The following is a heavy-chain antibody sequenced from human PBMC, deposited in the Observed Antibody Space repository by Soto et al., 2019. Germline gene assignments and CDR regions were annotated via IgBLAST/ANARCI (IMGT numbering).Heavy chain of an antibody. CDR3: ARARPIHDYGDYGYYYYYMDV. D-gene: IGHD4-17*01. Sequence: SETLSLTCAVSSGSISSSNWWSWVRQPTGKGLEWIGEIYHSGSTNYNPSLKSRVTISVDKSKNQFSLKLSSVTAADTAVYYCARARPIHDYGDYGYYYYYMDVWGKGTTVTVSS. CDR2: IYHSGST. CDR1: SGSISSSNW. J-gene: IGHJ6*03. V-gene: IGHV4-4*02.